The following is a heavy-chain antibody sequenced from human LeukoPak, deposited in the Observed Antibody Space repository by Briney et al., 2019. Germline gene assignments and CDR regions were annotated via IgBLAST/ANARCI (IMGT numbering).Heavy chain of an antibody. Sequence: GESLKISCKGSGYSFTSYWIGWVRQMPGKGLEWRGIIYPGDSDTIYSPPFQGQVPISADKSISTAYLQWSSLKASDTAMYYCARRSRSDSTPRYGMDVWGQGTTVTVSS. D-gene: IGHD2-21*01. CDR2: IYPGDSDT. CDR3: ARRSRSDSTPRYGMDV. CDR1: GYSFTSYW. J-gene: IGHJ6*02. V-gene: IGHV5-51*01.